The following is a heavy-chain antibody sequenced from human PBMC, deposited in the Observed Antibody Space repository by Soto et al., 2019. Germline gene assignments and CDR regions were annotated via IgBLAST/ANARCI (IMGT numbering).Heavy chain of an antibody. CDR2: ISYDGSNK. CDR1: GFTFSSYG. Sequence: LRLSCAASGFTFSSYGMHWVRQAPGKGLEWVAVISYDGSNKYYVDSVKGRFTISRDNSKNTLYLQMNSLRAEDTAVYYCAKDGLRFLEWLSYFDYWGQGTLVTVSS. D-gene: IGHD3-3*01. J-gene: IGHJ4*02. V-gene: IGHV3-30*18. CDR3: AKDGLRFLEWLSYFDY.